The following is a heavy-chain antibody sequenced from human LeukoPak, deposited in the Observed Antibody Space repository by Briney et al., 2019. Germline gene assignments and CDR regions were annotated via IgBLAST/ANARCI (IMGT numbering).Heavy chain of an antibody. CDR1: GGTFSSYA. CDR3: ATQSRDGYNLDYYFDY. D-gene: IGHD5-12*01. CDR2: IIPILGTA. Sequence: ASVKVSCKASGGTFSSYAISWVRQAPGQGLEWMGRIIPILGTANYAQKFQGRVTITADKSTSTAYMELSSLRSEDTAVYYCATQSRDGYNLDYYFDYWGQGTLVTVSS. V-gene: IGHV1-69*04. J-gene: IGHJ4*02.